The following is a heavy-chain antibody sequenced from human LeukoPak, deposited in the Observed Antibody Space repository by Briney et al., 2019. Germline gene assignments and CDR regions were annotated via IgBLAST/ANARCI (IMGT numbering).Heavy chain of an antibody. CDR2: IYHSGST. Sequence: SETLSLTCTVSGYPISSGYYWGWIRQPPGKGLEWIGSIYHSGSTYYNPSLKSRVTISVDTSKNQFSLKLGSVTAADTAVYYCAGGGSTSMDVWGKGTTVTVSS. D-gene: IGHD3-16*01. CDR1: GYPISSGYY. CDR3: AGGGSTSMDV. J-gene: IGHJ6*04. V-gene: IGHV4-38-2*02.